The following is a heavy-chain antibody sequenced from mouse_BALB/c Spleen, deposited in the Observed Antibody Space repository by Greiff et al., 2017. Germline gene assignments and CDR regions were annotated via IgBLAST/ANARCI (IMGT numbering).Heavy chain of an antibody. CDR1: GFSLTSYG. Sequence: HVQLKQSGPGLVQPSQSLSITCTVSGFSLTSYGVHWVRQSPGKGLEWLGVIWSGGSTDYNAAFISRLSISKDNSKSQVFFKMNSLQANDTAIYYCARKARYGNHYYFDYWGQGTTLTVSS. CDR3: ARKARYGNHYYFDY. J-gene: IGHJ2*01. D-gene: IGHD2-10*02. V-gene: IGHV2-2*02. CDR2: IWSGGST.